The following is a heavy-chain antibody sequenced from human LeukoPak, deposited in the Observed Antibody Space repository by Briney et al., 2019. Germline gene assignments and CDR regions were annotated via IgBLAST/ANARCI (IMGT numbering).Heavy chain of an antibody. CDR2: IYSGGST. V-gene: IGHV3-66*01. D-gene: IGHD6-13*01. CDR3: ARVKIPYSSSWYELDY. J-gene: IGHJ4*02. Sequence: GGSLRLSCTASGFTVSSNYMSWVRQAPGKGLEWVSVIYSGGSTYYADSVKGRFTISRDNSKNTLYLQMNSLRAEDTAVYYCARVKIPYSSSWYELDYWGQGTLVTVSS. CDR1: GFTVSSNY.